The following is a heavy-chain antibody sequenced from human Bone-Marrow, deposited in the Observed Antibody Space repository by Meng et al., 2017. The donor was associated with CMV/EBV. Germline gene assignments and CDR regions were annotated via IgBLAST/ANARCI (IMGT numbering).Heavy chain of an antibody. CDR1: GGSISSYY. CDR2: IYYSGST. CDR3: MTPEAVAGMRAY. D-gene: IGHD6-19*01. V-gene: IGHV4-59*08. J-gene: IGHJ4*01. Sequence: GSLRLSCTVSGGSISSYYWSWIRQPPGKGLEWIGYIYYSGSTNYNPSLKSRVTISVDTSKNQFSLKLSSVTAADTAVYYCMTPEAVAGMRAYWGQGHLVNGAS.